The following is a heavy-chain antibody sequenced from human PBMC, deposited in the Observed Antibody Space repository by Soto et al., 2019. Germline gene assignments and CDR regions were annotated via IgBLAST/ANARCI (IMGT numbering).Heavy chain of an antibody. CDR3: ARRRTYYDILTGYQGYYFDY. J-gene: IGHJ4*02. CDR1: GGSTRSYY. Sequence: SETLSLTCTVSGGSTRSYYWCWIRQPPGKGLEWIGYIYYSGSTNYNPSLKSRVTISVDTSKNQFSLKLSSVTAADTAVYYCARRRTYYDILTGYQGYYFDYWGQGTLVTVSS. D-gene: IGHD3-9*01. CDR2: IYYSGST. V-gene: IGHV4-59*01.